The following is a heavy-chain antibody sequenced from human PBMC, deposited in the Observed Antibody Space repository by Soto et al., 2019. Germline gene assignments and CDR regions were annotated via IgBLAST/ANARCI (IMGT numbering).Heavy chain of an antibody. CDR1: GFTFSSYG. J-gene: IGHJ4*02. V-gene: IGHV3-30*18. CDR2: ISYDGSNK. D-gene: IGHD3-22*01. CDR3: AKDFWVYYYDSSGYYFDY. Sequence: QVQLVESGGGVVQPGRSLRLSCAASGFTFSSYGMHWVRQAPGKGLEWVAVISYDGSNKYYADSVKGRFTISRDNSKNTLYLQMNSLRAEDTVVYYFAKDFWVYYYDSSGYYFDYWGQGTLVTVSS.